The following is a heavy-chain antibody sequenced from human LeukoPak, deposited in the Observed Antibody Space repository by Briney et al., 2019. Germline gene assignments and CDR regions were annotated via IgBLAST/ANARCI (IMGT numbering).Heavy chain of an antibody. CDR1: GYTFTSYD. D-gene: IGHD4-17*01. V-gene: IGHV1-8*03. J-gene: IGHJ4*02. Sequence: GASVKVSCKASGYTFTSYDINWVRQATGQGLEWMGWMNPNSGNTGYAQKFQGRVTITRNTSISTAYMELSSLRSEDTAVYYCARNPHPYGDYVDYWGQGTLVTVSS. CDR2: MNPNSGNT. CDR3: ARNPHPYGDYVDY.